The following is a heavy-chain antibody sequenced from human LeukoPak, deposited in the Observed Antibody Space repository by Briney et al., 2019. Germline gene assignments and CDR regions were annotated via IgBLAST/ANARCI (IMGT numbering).Heavy chain of an antibody. D-gene: IGHD5-24*01. CDR3: ARDRSLIRWLPGPAFDI. V-gene: IGHV4-34*01. CDR1: GGSFSGYY. J-gene: IGHJ3*02. CDR2: INHSGST. Sequence: SETLSLTCAVYGGSFSGYYWSWIRQPPGKGLEWIGEINHSGSTNYNPSLKSRVTISVDTSKNQFSLKLSSVTAADTAFYFCARDRSLIRWLPGPAFDIWGQGTVVSVSS.